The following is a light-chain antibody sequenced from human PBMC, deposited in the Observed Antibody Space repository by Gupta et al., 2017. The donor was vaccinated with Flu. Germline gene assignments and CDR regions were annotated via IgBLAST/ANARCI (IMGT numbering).Light chain of an antibody. Sequence: QSALPQPASVSGSPGQSITLSCTGTRSDVGNYNFVSWYKQNPGKGPELIIYDVTHRPSGVSNRFSGSKSGNTASLTIXGXQAEDEXVYFCSSYVPTINSYVFGAGTQVTVL. V-gene: IGLV2-14*03. CDR3: SSYVPTINSYV. J-gene: IGLJ1*01. CDR2: DVT. CDR1: RSDVGNYNF.